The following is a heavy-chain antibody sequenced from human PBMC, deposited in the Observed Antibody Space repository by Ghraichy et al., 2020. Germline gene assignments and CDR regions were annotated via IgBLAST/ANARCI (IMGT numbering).Heavy chain of an antibody. J-gene: IGHJ4*02. D-gene: IGHD6-19*01. CDR3: AREGPGISVAGL. V-gene: IGHV3-48*02. Sequence: GGSLRLYCAASGFTFSIYNMNWVRQAPGKGLEWVAYINSRSNAVHYADPVRGRFTISRDNANNSLFLQMNSLRDDDTAVYYCAREGPGISVAGLWGQGTLVTVSS. CDR2: INSRSNAV. CDR1: GFTFSIYN.